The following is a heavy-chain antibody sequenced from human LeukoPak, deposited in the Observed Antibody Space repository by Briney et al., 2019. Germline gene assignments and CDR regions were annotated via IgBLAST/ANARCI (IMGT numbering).Heavy chain of an antibody. D-gene: IGHD3-16*01. CDR3: ARDGGVPADDAFDI. Sequence: SETLSLTCTVSGYSISSGYYWGWIRQPPGKGLEWIGYTFYSGSTYYNPSLKSRVTISVDTSKNQFSLKLSSVTAADTAVYYCARDGGVPADDAFDIWGQGTMVTVSS. CDR1: GYSISSGYY. V-gene: IGHV4-38-2*02. CDR2: TFYSGST. J-gene: IGHJ3*02.